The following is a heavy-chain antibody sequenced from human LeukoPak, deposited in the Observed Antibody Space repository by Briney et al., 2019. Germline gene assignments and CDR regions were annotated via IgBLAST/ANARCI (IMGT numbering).Heavy chain of an antibody. CDR3: ARQVDIVAKSDY. J-gene: IGHJ4*02. Sequence: GESLKISCKGSGYSFTSYLIGWVRQMPGKGLEWMGIIYPGDSDTRYSPSCQGQVTISADNSISTAYLQWSSLKASDTAMYYCARQVDIVAKSDYWGQGKLVTVSS. V-gene: IGHV5-51*01. CDR2: IYPGDSDT. D-gene: IGHD5-12*01. CDR1: GYSFTSYL.